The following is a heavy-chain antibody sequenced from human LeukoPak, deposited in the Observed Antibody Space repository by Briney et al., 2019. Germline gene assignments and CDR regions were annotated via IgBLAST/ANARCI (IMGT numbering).Heavy chain of an antibody. V-gene: IGHV4-59*08. J-gene: IGHJ4*02. CDR2: FYYSGNT. D-gene: IGHD5-18*01. CDR3: AGSKYNYGYGTSAY. Sequence: SETLSLTCIVSGDSISSYYWSWIRQSPGRGLECIGYFYYSGNTNYNPSLKSRVTMSVDVSKSQFSLKLSSVTAADTAVYYCAGSKYNYGYGTSAYWGQGTLVTVSS. CDR1: GDSISSYY.